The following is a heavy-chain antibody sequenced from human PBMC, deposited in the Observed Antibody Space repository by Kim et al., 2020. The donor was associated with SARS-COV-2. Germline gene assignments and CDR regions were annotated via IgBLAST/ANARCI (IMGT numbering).Heavy chain of an antibody. CDR3: ASFSRVPQWLVVDQNYYYYGMDV. J-gene: IGHJ6*02. Sequence: ASVKVSCKASGYTFTSYAMNWVRQAPGQGLEWMGWINTNTGNPTYAQGFTGRFVFSLDTSVSTAYLQISSLKAEDTAVYYCASFSRVPQWLVVDQNYYYYGMDVWGQGTTVTVSS. CDR2: INTNTGNP. CDR1: GYTFTSYA. V-gene: IGHV7-4-1*02. D-gene: IGHD6-19*01.